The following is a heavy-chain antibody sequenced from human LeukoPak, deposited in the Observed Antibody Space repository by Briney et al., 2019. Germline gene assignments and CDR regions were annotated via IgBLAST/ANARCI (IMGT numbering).Heavy chain of an antibody. CDR1: GGSISSGDYY. CDR3: ASYYYEYWFDP. J-gene: IGHJ5*02. D-gene: IGHD3-22*01. CDR2: IYYSGST. Sequence: SETLSLICTVSGGSISSGDYYWSWIRQPPGMGLAWIGYIYYSGSTYYNPSLKSRVTISVDTSKNQFSLKLSSVAAADTAVYYCASYYYEYWFDPWGQGTLVTVSS. V-gene: IGHV4-30-4*01.